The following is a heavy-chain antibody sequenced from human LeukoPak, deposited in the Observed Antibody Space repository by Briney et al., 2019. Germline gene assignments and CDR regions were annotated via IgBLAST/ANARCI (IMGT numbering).Heavy chain of an antibody. CDR3: AREDKQLDAFDY. CDR1: VFTFSSDG. J-gene: IGHJ4*02. D-gene: IGHD6-6*01. Sequence: GGSLRLSCAAPVFTFSSDGMRWGRQGPGKGRGWGAVIWYDGSNKYYSDSVKGRLTISRDNSNNTLYLQLNSLRAEDTAVYYCAREDKQLDAFDYWGQGTLVTVSS. CDR2: IWYDGSNK. V-gene: IGHV3-33*01.